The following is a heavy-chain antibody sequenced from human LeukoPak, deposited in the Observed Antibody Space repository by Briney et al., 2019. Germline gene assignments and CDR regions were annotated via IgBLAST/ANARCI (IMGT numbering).Heavy chain of an antibody. D-gene: IGHD3-3*01. Sequence: GGSLRLSCAASGFTFRTYAMTWVRQAPGKGLEWVSAIGPSGRSTYYADSVRGRFTISRDNSKNTLYLQMNSLRAEDTAVYYCARVTISRGFFDYWGQGTLVTVSS. CDR1: GFTFRTYA. V-gene: IGHV3-23*01. CDR3: ARVTISRGFFDY. CDR2: IGPSGRST. J-gene: IGHJ4*02.